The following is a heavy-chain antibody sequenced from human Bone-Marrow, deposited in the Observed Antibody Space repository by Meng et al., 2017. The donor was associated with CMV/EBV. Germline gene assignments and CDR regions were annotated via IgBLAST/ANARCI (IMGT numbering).Heavy chain of an antibody. J-gene: IGHJ2*01. CDR1: GCSIISSSYY. D-gene: IGHD1-26*01. CDR3: GATTPGWYFDL. CDR2: IYYSGST. Sequence: FTVSGCSIISSSYYWGWIRQPPGKGLEWIGSIYYSGSTYYNPSLKSRVTISVDTSKNQFSLKLSSVTAADTAVYYCGATTPGWYFDLWGRGTLVTVSS. V-gene: IGHV4-39*01.